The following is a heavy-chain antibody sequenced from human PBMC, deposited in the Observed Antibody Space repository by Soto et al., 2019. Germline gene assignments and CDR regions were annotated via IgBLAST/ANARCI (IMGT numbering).Heavy chain of an antibody. CDR2: ISSDGGKA. CDR1: GFTVSYFG. J-gene: IGHJ4*02. CDR3: ARDWAWNYDY. V-gene: IGHV3-30-3*01. D-gene: IGHD1-7*01. Sequence: GGSLRLSCAASGFTVSYFGLHGVRQAPGKGLEWVAFISSDGGKAYYADSMKGRFTISRDNSKNTLDLQMNSLKLEDTAVYYFARDWAWNYDYWGQGTLITVSS.